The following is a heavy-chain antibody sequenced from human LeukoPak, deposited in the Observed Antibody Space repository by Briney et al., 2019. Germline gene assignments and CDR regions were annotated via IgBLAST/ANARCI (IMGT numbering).Heavy chain of an antibody. Sequence: GGSLRLSCAASEFSVGSNYMTWVRQAPGKGLEWVSLIYSGGSTYYADSVKGRFTISRDNAKSSLLLQMNRLRAEDTAVYYCARRAAALDAFDIWGQGTMVTVSS. D-gene: IGHD6-13*01. CDR3: ARRAAALDAFDI. CDR2: IYSGGST. V-gene: IGHV3-66*04. CDR1: EFSVGSNY. J-gene: IGHJ3*02.